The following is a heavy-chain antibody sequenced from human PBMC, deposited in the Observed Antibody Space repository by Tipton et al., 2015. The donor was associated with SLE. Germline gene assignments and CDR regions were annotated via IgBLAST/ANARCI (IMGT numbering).Heavy chain of an antibody. Sequence: TLSLTCSVSGGSIISNYWIWIRQPPGKGLEWIGYISDGGGTNHNPSLKSRVAISVDPAKNQFSLKLTSVTAADTAVYYCARGMLTWRGAIIGVDVWGQGTSVSVSS. CDR3: ARGMLTWRGAIIGVDV. J-gene: IGHJ6*02. CDR2: ISDGGGT. CDR1: GGSIISNY. D-gene: IGHD2-8*01. V-gene: IGHV4-59*08.